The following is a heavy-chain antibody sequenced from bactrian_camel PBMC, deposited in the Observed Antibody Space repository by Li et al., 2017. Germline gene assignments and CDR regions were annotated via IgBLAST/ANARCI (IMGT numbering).Heavy chain of an antibody. Sequence: HVQLVESGGGLVQPGASLRLSCGASGFTFSNYWTYWVRQAPGKGLEWVSSIYRDGTYSAYLDSVKGRFTISQDSARNTVYLQMNNLQPEDTATYYCAEGRGSRGEHCYSLNYWGQGTQVTVS. CDR3: AEGRGSRGEHCYSLNY. CDR1: GFTFSNYW. CDR2: IYRDGTYS. J-gene: IGHJ4*01. D-gene: IGHD6*01. V-gene: IGHV3S6*01.